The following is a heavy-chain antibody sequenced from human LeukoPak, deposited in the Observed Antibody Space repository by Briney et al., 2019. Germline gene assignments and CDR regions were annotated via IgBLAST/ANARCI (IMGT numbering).Heavy chain of an antibody. V-gene: IGHV1-2*02. D-gene: IGHD3-22*01. CDR2: INPNSGGT. CDR3: AREDYYDSPPHNWFDP. Sequence: GASVKVSCKASGYTFTGYYMHWVRQAPGQGLEWMGWINPNSGGTNYAQKFQGRVTMTRDTSISTAYMELSRLRSDDTAVYYCAREDYYDSPPHNWFDPWGQGTLVTVSS. CDR1: GYTFTGYY. J-gene: IGHJ5*02.